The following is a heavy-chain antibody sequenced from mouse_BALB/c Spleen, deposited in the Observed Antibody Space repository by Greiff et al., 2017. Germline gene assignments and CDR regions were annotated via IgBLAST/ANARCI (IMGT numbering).Heavy chain of an antibody. V-gene: IGHV3-2*02. CDR3: ARRGLLRLYFDV. J-gene: IGHJ1*01. CDR1: GYSITSDYA. CDR2: ISYSGST. Sequence: VQLKESGPGLVKPSQSLSLTCTVTGYSITSDYAWNWIRQFPGNKLEWMGYISYSGSTSYNPSLKSRISITRDTSKNQFFLQLNSVTTEDTATYYCARRGLLRLYFDVWGAGTTVTVSS. D-gene: IGHD1-1*01.